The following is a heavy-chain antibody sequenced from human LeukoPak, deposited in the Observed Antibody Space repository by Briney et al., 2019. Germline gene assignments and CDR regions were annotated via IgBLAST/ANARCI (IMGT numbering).Heavy chain of an antibody. CDR2: ILSSGAT. D-gene: IGHD4-17*01. J-gene: IGHJ5*02. Sequence: GGSLRLSCAASGLPFSTSAMTWVRQAPGKGLEWVSHILSSGATYYAESVRGRFTISRDNSKNTLYLLMTTLRAEDSAVYYCATAKYDYGDPVGWFDPWGQGTLVTVSS. CDR1: GLPFSTSA. CDR3: ATAKYDYGDPVGWFDP. V-gene: IGHV3-23*01.